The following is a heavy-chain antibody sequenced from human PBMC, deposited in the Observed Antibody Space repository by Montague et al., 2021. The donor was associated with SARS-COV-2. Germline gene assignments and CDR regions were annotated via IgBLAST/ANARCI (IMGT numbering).Heavy chain of an antibody. Sequence: SETLSLTCTVSAGAITTYNWTWIRQPAGRGLEWIGRIYNSGSTSYNPSLKSRVTMSVDTSKNQFSLRLTSVTATDTAMYYCASSSLSSIPASGIDALDIWGQGTMVTVSS. CDR2: IYNSGST. V-gene: IGHV4-4*07. CDR1: AGAITTYN. J-gene: IGHJ3*02. CDR3: ASSSLSSIPASGIDALDI. D-gene: IGHD6-13*01.